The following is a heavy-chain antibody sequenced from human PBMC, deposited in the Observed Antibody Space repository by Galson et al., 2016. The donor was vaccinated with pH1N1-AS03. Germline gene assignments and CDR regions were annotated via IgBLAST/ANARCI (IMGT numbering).Heavy chain of an antibody. V-gene: IGHV3-30-3*01. Sequence: SLRLSCAASGFIFSSYAMHWVRQAPGKGLEWVAVISSDGSKKYYADSVKGRFTTSRDNSKSTLYLQMSSMRAEDTAVYYCANGRGSWYGPYNWFDPWGQGTLVAVSS. D-gene: IGHD6-13*01. J-gene: IGHJ5*02. CDR2: ISSDGSKK. CDR1: GFIFSSYA. CDR3: ANGRGSWYGPYNWFDP.